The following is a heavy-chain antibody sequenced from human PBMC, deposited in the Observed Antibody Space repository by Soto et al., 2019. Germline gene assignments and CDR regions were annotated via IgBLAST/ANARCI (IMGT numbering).Heavy chain of an antibody. V-gene: IGHV1-69*01. J-gene: IGHJ5*02. CDR3: ARTGRGITIFGVVPLGFDP. CDR2: IIPIFGTA. D-gene: IGHD3-3*01. CDR1: GGTFSSYA. Sequence: QVQLVQSGAEVKKPGSSVKVSCKASGGTFSSYAISWVRQAPGQGLEWMGGIIPIFGTANYAQKFQGRVKITADESTSTAYMELSSLRSEDTAVYYCARTGRGITIFGVVPLGFDPWGQGTLVTVSS.